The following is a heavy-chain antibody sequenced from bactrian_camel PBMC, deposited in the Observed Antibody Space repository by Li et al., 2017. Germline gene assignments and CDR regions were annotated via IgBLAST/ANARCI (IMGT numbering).Heavy chain of an antibody. J-gene: IGHJ4*01. Sequence: HVQLVESGGGTAQVGGSLRLSCTASGRTANMNCMAWFRQAPGKEREGVAVITTNGGDVTYYADSVKGRFTISRNRDENSLFLQMNSLTPEDTAMYCCAANPVPCATLADRTPAYTYTGQGTQVTVS. CDR2: ITTNGGDVT. D-gene: IGHD1*01. V-gene: IGHV3S54*01. CDR1: GRTANMNC.